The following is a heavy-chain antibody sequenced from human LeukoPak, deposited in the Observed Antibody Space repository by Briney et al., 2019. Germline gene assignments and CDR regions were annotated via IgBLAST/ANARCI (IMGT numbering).Heavy chain of an antibody. CDR3: ARYRSGYYFDY. V-gene: IGHV3-53*01. CDR2: IYSGGST. CDR1: GFTFSSYA. J-gene: IGHJ4*02. Sequence: GGSLRLSCAASGFTFSSYAMSWVRQAPGKGLEWVSVIYSGGSTYYADSVKGRFTISRDNSKNTLYLQMNSLRAEDTAVYYCARYRSGYYFDYWGQGTLVTVSS. D-gene: IGHD3-10*01.